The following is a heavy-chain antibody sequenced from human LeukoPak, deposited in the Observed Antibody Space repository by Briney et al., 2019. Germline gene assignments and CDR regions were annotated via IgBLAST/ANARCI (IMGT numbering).Heavy chain of an antibody. V-gene: IGHV3-48*04. CDR2: ITISGHTK. CDR3: ARGDPHADL. J-gene: IGHJ5*02. Sequence: QPGGSLRLSCAASGFTFSSYWMSWVRQAPGKGLEWIADITISGHTKNYADSVKGRFTISRDNARTSLYLQMNSLRVEDTGVYYCARGDPHADLWGQGTLVTVSS. CDR1: GFTFSSYW.